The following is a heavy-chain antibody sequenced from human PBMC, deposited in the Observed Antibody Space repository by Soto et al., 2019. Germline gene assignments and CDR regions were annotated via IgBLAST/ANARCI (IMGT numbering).Heavy chain of an antibody. J-gene: IGHJ3*02. D-gene: IGHD2-15*01. V-gene: IGHV1-3*01. CDR2: INAGNGNT. CDR3: ARVSGYCSGGSCYSRCAFDI. CDR1: GYTFTSYA. Sequence: GASVKVSCKASGYTFTSYAMHWVRQAPGQRLEWMGWINAGNGNTKYSQKFQGRVTITRDTSASTAYMELSSLRSEDTAVYYCARVSGYCSGGSCYSRCAFDIWGQGTMVTVS.